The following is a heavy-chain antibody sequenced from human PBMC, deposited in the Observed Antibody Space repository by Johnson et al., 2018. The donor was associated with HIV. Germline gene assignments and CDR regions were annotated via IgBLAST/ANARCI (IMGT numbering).Heavy chain of an antibody. CDR3: ANGEMATIKAFYAFDI. V-gene: IGHV3-9*01. CDR2: ISWNSGSI. CDR1: GFSFDDYA. J-gene: IGHJ3*02. Sequence: VQLVESGGGWVQPGRSLRLSCAASGFSFDDYAMHWVRQAPGKGLEWVSAISWNSGSIGYADSVKGRFTISRDNAKNSLYLQMNSLRVEDTAVYYCANGEMATIKAFYAFDIWGQGTMVTVSS. D-gene: IGHD5-24*01.